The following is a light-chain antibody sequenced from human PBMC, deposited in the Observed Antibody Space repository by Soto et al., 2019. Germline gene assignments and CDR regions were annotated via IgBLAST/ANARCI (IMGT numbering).Light chain of an antibody. Sequence: EVVVTQSPVTLALSPGERATLSCRTSQSVDIYVAWYQQRPGQAPRLLIYDSWNGAPGIPARFSGGGSGTDFTLTISSVEAEDFAVYYCQQRRSWPPLTFGGGTKVEIK. CDR2: DSW. CDR3: QQRRSWPPLT. V-gene: IGKV3-11*01. CDR1: QSVDIY. J-gene: IGKJ4*01.